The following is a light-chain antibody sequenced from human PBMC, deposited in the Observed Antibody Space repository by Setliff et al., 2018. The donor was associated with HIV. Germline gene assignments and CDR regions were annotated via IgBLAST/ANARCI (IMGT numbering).Light chain of an antibody. CDR2: DVS. Sequence: QSVLPQPASVSGSPGRSITVSCTGTRSDIGSSDSVSWYQQHPGKVPKLLIYDVSHRPSGVSDRFSASKSGNTASLTISGLQADDEVDYYCCSYAGSPYVFGTGTKVTVL. V-gene: IGLV2-14*03. CDR3: CSYAGSPYV. J-gene: IGLJ1*01. CDR1: RSDIGSSDS.